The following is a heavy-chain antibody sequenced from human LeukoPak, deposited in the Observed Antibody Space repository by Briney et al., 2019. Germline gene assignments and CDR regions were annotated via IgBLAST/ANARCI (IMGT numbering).Heavy chain of an antibody. V-gene: IGHV3-21*01. CDR3: ARDPPLNSPARNYYYMDV. Sequence: PGGSLRLSCAASGFTFSSYSMNWVRQAPGKGLEWVSSIDSSSDYIYYADSVKGRFTISRDNAKNSLYLQMNSLRAEDTAVYYCARDPPLNSPARNYYYMDVWGKGTTVTVSS. CDR2: IDSSSDYI. D-gene: IGHD1/OR15-1a*01. CDR1: GFTFSSYS. J-gene: IGHJ6*03.